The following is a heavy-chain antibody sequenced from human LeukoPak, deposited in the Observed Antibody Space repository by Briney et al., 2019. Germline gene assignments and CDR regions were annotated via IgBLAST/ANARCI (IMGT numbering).Heavy chain of an antibody. V-gene: IGHV3-33*01. CDR3: ARGVGYSFGNCDY. Sequence: GGSQRLSCAASGFTFKNYGMHWVRQAPDQGLEWVAIIWNDGHNEYYADSVNGRFTISRDNSKNTLFLQMNNLRAEDTAVYYCARGVGYSFGNCDYWGQGTLVTVSS. J-gene: IGHJ4*02. CDR2: IWNDGHNE. CDR1: GFTFKNYG. D-gene: IGHD5-18*01.